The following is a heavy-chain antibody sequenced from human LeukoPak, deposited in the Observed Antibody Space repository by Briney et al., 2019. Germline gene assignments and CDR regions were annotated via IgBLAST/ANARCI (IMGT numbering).Heavy chain of an antibody. Sequence: NPSETLSLTCTVSGGSISSGSYYWSWIRQPAGKGLEWIGRIYTSGSTNYNPSLKSRVTISVDTSKNQFSLKLSSVTAADTAVYYCARASYYRLGTAFDIWGQGTMVTVSS. D-gene: IGHD3-16*02. CDR2: IYTSGST. J-gene: IGHJ3*02. V-gene: IGHV4-61*02. CDR3: ARASYYRLGTAFDI. CDR1: GGSISSGSYY.